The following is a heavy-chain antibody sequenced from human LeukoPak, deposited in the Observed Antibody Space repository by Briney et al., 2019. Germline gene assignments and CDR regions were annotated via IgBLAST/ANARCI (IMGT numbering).Heavy chain of an antibody. CDR1: GFIFTSYA. V-gene: IGHV3-23*01. CDR2: ISGSGNRT. CDR3: ARVQYGYLSGSYRIFFDY. J-gene: IGHJ4*02. D-gene: IGHD3-10*01. Sequence: PGGSLRLSCAVSGFIFTSYAIAWVRQAPGKGLEWVSTISGSGNRTYYAKSVKGRFTLSRDKSTSMVYLQMSSLRVEETAVYYCARVQYGYLSGSYRIFFDYWGQGALVTVSP.